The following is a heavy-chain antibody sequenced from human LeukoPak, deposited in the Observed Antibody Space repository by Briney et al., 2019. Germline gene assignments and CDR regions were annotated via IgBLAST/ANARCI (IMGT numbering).Heavy chain of an antibody. J-gene: IGHJ5*02. Sequence: ASVKVSCKASGGTFSSYAISWVRQAPGQGLEWMGGIIPIFGTANYAQKFQGRVTITADKSTSTAYMELSSLRAEDTAVYYCASSIAVAFNWFDPWGQGTLVTVSS. D-gene: IGHD6-19*01. V-gene: IGHV1-69*06. CDR1: GGTFSSYA. CDR3: ASSIAVAFNWFDP. CDR2: IIPIFGTA.